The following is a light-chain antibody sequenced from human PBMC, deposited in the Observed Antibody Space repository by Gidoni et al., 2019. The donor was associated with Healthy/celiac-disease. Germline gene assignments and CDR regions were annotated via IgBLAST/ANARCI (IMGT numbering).Light chain of an antibody. CDR3: QQSYSTLYT. CDR2: AAS. V-gene: IGKV1-39*01. CDR1: QSISSY. J-gene: IGKJ2*01. Sequence: DIQMTQSPSSLSASVGDRVTITCRASQSISSYLNWYQQKPGKAPKLLIYAASSLQSGVPSRFSGSGSVTDFTLTISSLQPEDFATYYCQQSYSTLYTFXXXTKLEIK.